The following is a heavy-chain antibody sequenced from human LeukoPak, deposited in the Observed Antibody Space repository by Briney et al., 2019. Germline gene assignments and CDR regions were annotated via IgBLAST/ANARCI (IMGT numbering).Heavy chain of an antibody. Sequence: PGGSLRLSCAASGFTFSNYAMSWVRQAPGRGLEWVSAISNNGGATYYADSVKGRFTISRDNSKNTLYLQMNSLRAEDTAVYYCAKGERVLLWFGELLYHYDAFDIWGQGTMVTVSS. CDR2: ISNNGGAT. CDR1: GFTFSNYA. CDR3: AKGERVLLWFGELLYHYDAFDI. V-gene: IGHV3-23*01. D-gene: IGHD3-10*01. J-gene: IGHJ3*02.